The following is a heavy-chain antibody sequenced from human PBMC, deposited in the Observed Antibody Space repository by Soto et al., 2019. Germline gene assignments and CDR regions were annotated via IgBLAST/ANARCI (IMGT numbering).Heavy chain of an antibody. CDR3: ARRLRPDSTFEY. V-gene: IGHV2-70*04. CDR2: IDWDDEK. D-gene: IGHD5-18*01. CDR1: DFAGTTNEIR. Sequence: SGPTLVNPTQTLTLTCTFSDFAGTTNEIRLSWIRQRPGKALEWLARIDWDDEKFYSASLRSRLTSSMDTSRNQVVLTMANVNPADTATYYCARRLRPDSTFEYWGLGTLVT. J-gene: IGHJ4*02.